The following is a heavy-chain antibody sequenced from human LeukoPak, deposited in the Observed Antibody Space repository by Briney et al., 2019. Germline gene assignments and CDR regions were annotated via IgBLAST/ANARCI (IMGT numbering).Heavy chain of an antibody. CDR2: INPSGGST. D-gene: IGHD3-10*01. CDR1: GYTFTSYF. J-gene: IGHJ5*02. V-gene: IGHV1-46*01. CDR3: ATNILVRDIINWFDP. Sequence: ASVKVSCKASGYTFTSYFMHWVQQAPGQGLEWMGIINPSGGSTSYAQKFQGRVTMTRDMSTSTVYMELSSLRYDDTAVYYCATNILVRDIINWFDPWGQGTLVTVSS.